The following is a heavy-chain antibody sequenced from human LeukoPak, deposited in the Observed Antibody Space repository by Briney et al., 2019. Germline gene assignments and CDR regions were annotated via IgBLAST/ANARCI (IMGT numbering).Heavy chain of an antibody. Sequence: GASVKVSCKASGYTFTSYDINWVRQATGQGLEWMGWMNPNSGNTGYAQKFQGRVTMTRNTSISTAYMELSSLRSEDTAVYYCARANDFWSGYYYYYYIDVWGKGTTVTVSS. V-gene: IGHV1-8*01. CDR1: GYTFTSYD. J-gene: IGHJ6*03. D-gene: IGHD3-3*01. CDR2: MNPNSGNT. CDR3: ARANDFWSGYYYYYYIDV.